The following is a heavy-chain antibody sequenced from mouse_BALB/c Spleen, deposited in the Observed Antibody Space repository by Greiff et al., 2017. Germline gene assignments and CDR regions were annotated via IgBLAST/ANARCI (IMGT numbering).Heavy chain of an antibody. CDR3: TRSYYGYDVTFAY. J-gene: IGHJ3*01. V-gene: IGHV1S81*02. Sequence: QVQLKESGAELVKPGASVKLSCKASGYTFTSYYMYWVKQRPGQGLEWIGEINPSNGGTNFNEKFKSKATLTVDKSSSTAYMQLSSLTSEDSAVYYCTRSYYGYDVTFAYWGQGTLVTVSA. D-gene: IGHD2-2*01. CDR2: INPSNGGT. CDR1: GYTFTSYY.